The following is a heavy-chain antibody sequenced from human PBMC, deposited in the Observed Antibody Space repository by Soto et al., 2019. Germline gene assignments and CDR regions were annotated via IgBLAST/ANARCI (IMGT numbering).Heavy chain of an antibody. CDR3: AREDCSSTSCYSISGFDP. D-gene: IGHD2-2*01. J-gene: IGHJ5*02. Sequence: GGSLRLSCAASGFTFSSYGMNWVRQAPGKGLEWVAVIWYDGSNKYYADSVKGRFTISRDNSKNTLYLQMNSLRAEDTAVYYCAREDCSSTSCYSISGFDPWGQGTLVTVSS. CDR2: IWYDGSNK. CDR1: GFTFSSYG. V-gene: IGHV3-33*01.